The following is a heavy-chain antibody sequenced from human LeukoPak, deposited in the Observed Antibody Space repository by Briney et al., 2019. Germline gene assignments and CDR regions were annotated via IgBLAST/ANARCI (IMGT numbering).Heavy chain of an antibody. V-gene: IGHV3-23*01. CDR2: ISGSGGHT. Sequence: GALRLSCAASGFTFSNHGMSWVRQAPGKGLEWVSTISGSGGHTYYADSVKGRCTISRENSKNTVYLQMNSLRAEDTAVYYCARVTASYYYDSSGYYIYWYFDLWGRGTLVTVSS. D-gene: IGHD3-22*01. J-gene: IGHJ2*01. CDR3: ARVTASYYYDSSGYYIYWYFDL. CDR1: GFTFSNHG.